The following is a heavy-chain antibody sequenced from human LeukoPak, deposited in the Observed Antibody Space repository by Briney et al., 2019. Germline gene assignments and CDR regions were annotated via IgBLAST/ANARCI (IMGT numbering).Heavy chain of an antibody. Sequence: GGSLRLSCAASGFTFSNYGMSWVRQAPGKGLEWVSAISGSGVTTYYADSVKGRFTISRDNSKHTLYLQMNSLRAEDTAVYYCAKNRGSSGADARPADFWGQGTLVTVSS. V-gene: IGHV3-23*01. CDR3: AKNRGSSGADARPADF. D-gene: IGHD5-12*01. CDR2: ISGSGVTT. J-gene: IGHJ4*02. CDR1: GFTFSNYG.